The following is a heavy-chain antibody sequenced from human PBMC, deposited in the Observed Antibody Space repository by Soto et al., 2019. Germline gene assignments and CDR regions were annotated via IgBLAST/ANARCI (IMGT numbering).Heavy chain of an antibody. D-gene: IGHD2-15*01. Sequence: VASVKVSCKASGYTFTSYGISWVRQAPGQGLEWMGWISAYNGNTNYAQKLQGRVTMTTDTSTSTAYMELRSLRSDDTAVYYCARGGGGVVVAATFDPWGQGTLVTVSS. CDR3: ARGGGGVVVAATFDP. J-gene: IGHJ5*02. CDR1: GYTFTSYG. V-gene: IGHV1-18*01. CDR2: ISAYNGNT.